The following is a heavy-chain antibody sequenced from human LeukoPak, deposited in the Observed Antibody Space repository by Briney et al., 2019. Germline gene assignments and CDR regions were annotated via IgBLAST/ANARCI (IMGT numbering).Heavy chain of an antibody. CDR2: IIGSGGSGNT. D-gene: IGHD3-22*01. CDR1: GFTFSSYA. Sequence: GASLRLSCAASGFTFSSYAMTWVRQAPGKGLEWVSAIIGSGGSGNTYYVDSVKGRFTISRDNSKSTLYLQMNSLRAEDTAVYYCAKDRGRGYDSSGYYPWYFDLWGRGTLVTVSS. J-gene: IGHJ2*01. V-gene: IGHV3-23*01. CDR3: AKDRGRGYDSSGYYPWYFDL.